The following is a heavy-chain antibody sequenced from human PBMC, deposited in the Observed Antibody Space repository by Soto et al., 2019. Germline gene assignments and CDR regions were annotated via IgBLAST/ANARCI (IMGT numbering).Heavy chain of an antibody. CDR3: ARERPTGEIDY. D-gene: IGHD2-8*02. J-gene: IGHJ4*02. CDR1: GFTFSTYS. V-gene: IGHV3-21*01. Sequence: LRLSCAASGFTFSTYSMNWVRQAPGKGLEWVSSISSSSSYIYYADSVKGRFTISRDNAKNSLYLQMNSLRAEDTAVYYCARERPTGEIDYWGQGTLVTVSS. CDR2: ISSSSSYI.